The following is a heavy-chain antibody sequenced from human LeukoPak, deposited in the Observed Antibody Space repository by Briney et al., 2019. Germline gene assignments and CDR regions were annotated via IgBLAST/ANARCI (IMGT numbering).Heavy chain of an antibody. D-gene: IGHD3-3*01. CDR1: GFTFSSYG. CDR2: ISSSSSTI. CDR3: ARDSYYDFLDAFDI. V-gene: IGHV3-48*01. Sequence: GRSLRLSCAASGFTFSSYGMNWVRQAPGKGLEWVSYISSSSSTIYYADSVKGRFTISRDNAKNSLYLQMNSLRAEDTAVYYCARDSYYDFLDAFDIWGQGTMVTVSS. J-gene: IGHJ3*02.